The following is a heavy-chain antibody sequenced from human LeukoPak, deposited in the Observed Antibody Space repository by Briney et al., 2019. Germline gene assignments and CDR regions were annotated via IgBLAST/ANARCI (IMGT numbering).Heavy chain of an antibody. CDR1: GFTVSSNY. CDR2: IYSGGST. V-gene: IGHV3-66*02. CDR3: ARMGYYYSIPTFFDY. J-gene: IGHJ4*02. D-gene: IGHD3-22*01. Sequence: PGGSLRLSCAASGFTVSSNYTSWVRQAPGKGLEWVSVIYSGGSTYYADSVKGRFTISRDNSKNTLYLQMNSLRAEDTAVYYCARMGYYYSIPTFFDYWGQGTLVTVSS.